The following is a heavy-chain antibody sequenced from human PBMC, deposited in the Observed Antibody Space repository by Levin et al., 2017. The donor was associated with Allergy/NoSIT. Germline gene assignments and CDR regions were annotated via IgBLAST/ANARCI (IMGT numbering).Heavy chain of an antibody. CDR1: GFIFSTSS. V-gene: IGHV3-48*02. Sequence: LSLTCAASGFIFSTSSMNWVRQAPGKGLEWVSYIGGSSSNIFYADSVKGRFTISRDNAKNSLYLQMSSLRDEDTAVYYCARDSAYAFDFWGRGTMVTVSS. J-gene: IGHJ3*01. CDR3: ARDSAYAFDF. CDR2: IGGSSSNI.